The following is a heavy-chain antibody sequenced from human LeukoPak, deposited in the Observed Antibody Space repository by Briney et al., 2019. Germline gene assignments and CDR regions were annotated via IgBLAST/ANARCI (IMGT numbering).Heavy chain of an antibody. Sequence: SETLSLTCTVSGGSISSGGYYWSWIRQHPGKGLEWIGYIYYSGSTYYNPSLKSRGTISVDTSKNQFSLKLSSVTAADTAVYYCARVSAAGTLVDYWGQGTLVTVSS. V-gene: IGHV4-31*03. CDR2: IYYSGST. D-gene: IGHD6-13*01. CDR3: ARVSAAGTLVDY. J-gene: IGHJ4*02. CDR1: GGSISSGGYY.